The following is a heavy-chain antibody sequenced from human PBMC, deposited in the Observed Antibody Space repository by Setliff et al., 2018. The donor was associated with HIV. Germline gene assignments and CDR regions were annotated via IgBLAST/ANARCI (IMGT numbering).Heavy chain of an antibody. D-gene: IGHD2-15*01. V-gene: IGHV4-28*03. CDR2: IYNSGST. CDR1: GSSISSSYR. CDR3: ARAPFRGGSFGWFDP. J-gene: IGHJ5*02. Sequence: SETLSLTCAVSGSSISSSYRWGWIRQSPGKGLEWIGNIYNSGSTYYNPSLKSRVTMSVDTSKNQFSLNLTSVTAADTAVYYCARAPFRGGSFGWFDPWGQGTLVTVSS.